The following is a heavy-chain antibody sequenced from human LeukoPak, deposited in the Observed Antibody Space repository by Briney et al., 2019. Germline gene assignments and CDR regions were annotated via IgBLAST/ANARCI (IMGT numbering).Heavy chain of an antibody. V-gene: IGHV3-7*01. J-gene: IGHJ4*02. CDR1: GFTFRNYW. D-gene: IGHD6-6*01. Sequence: GGSLRLSCAVSGFTFRNYWMSWVRQAPGKGLEWVANIKEDGSEKYYVDSVKGRFTISRDNAKNSLYLQMSSLRAEDTALYYCARDQYSSSSGRGAFDYWGQGTLVTVSS. CDR2: IKEDGSEK. CDR3: ARDQYSSSSGRGAFDY.